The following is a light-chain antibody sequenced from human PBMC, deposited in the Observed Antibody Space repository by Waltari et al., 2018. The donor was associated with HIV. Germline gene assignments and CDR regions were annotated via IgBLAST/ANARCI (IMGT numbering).Light chain of an antibody. V-gene: IGLV1-44*01. Sequence: QSLLTQPPSASGTPGQRVTISCYGSDSNIGSNTVNWYQQLPGTAPKVLIYNNYQRPSGVPDRFSGSKSGTSASLAISGLQSGDEGDYYCAAWDDSLNGHVVFGGGTKLTVL. J-gene: IGLJ2*01. CDR2: NNY. CDR3: AAWDDSLNGHVV. CDR1: DSNIGSNT.